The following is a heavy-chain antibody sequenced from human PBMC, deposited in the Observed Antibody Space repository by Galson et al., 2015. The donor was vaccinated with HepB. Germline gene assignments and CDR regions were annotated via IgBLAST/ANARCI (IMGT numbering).Heavy chain of an antibody. CDR3: AKDNSAAPAFGYFDF. Sequence: SLRLSCAASGFTFDDYAMHWVRQVPGKGLEWVSGISWNSGSIVYADSVKGRFTSSRDNAKNSLYLQMNSLRDEDTALYYCAKDNSAAPAFGYFDFWGQGALVTVSS. V-gene: IGHV3-9*01. D-gene: IGHD6-6*01. CDR2: ISWNSGSI. CDR1: GFTFDDYA. J-gene: IGHJ4*02.